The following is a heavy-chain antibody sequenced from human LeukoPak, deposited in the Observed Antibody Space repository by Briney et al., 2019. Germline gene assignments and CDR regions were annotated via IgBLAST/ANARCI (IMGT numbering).Heavy chain of an antibody. CDR3: ARDHIRFTYDSSGYTDA. CDR2: IYYSGST. CDR1: GVSISSGGYY. Sequence: PSQTLSLTCTVSGVSISSGGYYWSWIRQHPGKGLEWIGYIYYSGSTYYNPSLKSRVTISVDTSKNQFSLKLSSVTAADTAVYYCARDHIRFTYDSSGYTDAWGQGTLVTVSS. J-gene: IGHJ5*02. V-gene: IGHV4-31*03. D-gene: IGHD3-22*01.